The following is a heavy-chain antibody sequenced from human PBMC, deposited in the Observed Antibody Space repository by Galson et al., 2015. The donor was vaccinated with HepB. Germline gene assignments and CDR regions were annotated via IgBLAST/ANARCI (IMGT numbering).Heavy chain of an antibody. CDR1: GSTFTSYG. D-gene: IGHD3-10*01. Sequence: SVTVSCKASGSTFTSYGISWVRQAPGQGLEWMGWISAYNGNTNYAQKLQGRVTMTTDTSTSTAYMELRSLRSDDTAVYYCLRTLWFGESYWFDPWGQGTLVTVSS. CDR3: LRTLWFGESYWFDP. CDR2: ISAYNGNT. V-gene: IGHV1-18*04. J-gene: IGHJ5*02.